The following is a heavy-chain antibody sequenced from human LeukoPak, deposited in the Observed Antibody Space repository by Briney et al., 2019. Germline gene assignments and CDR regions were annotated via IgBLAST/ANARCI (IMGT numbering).Heavy chain of an antibody. J-gene: IGHJ4*02. V-gene: IGHV1-2*02. Sequence: ASVKVSCKASGYTFTGYYMHWVRQAPGQGLEWMGWINPNSGGTNYAQKFQGRVTMTRDTSISTAYMELSRLRSEDTAVYYCARTRTADVDTAMVHWGQGTLVTVSS. CDR3: ARTRTADVDTAMVH. D-gene: IGHD5-18*01. CDR1: GYTFTGYY. CDR2: INPNSGGT.